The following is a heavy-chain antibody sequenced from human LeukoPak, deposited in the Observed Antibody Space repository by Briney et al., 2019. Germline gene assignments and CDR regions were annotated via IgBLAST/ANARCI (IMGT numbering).Heavy chain of an antibody. J-gene: IGHJ4*02. D-gene: IGHD3-3*01. Sequence: GGSLRLSCAASGFTFNTYSMSWVRQAPGKGLEWVSAISGSGGSTYYADSVKGRFTISRDNSKNTLYLQMNSLRAEDTAVYYCAKVYYDFWSGPTGNDYWGQGTLVTVSS. CDR3: AKVYYDFWSGPTGNDY. CDR2: ISGSGGST. V-gene: IGHV3-23*01. CDR1: GFTFNTYS.